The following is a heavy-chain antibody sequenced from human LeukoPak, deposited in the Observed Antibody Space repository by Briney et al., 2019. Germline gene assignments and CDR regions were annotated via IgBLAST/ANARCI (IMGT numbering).Heavy chain of an antibody. J-gene: IGHJ3*02. CDR1: GYTFTNYG. CDR3: AREDCSGGSCYSLSLTPVFHVFDI. D-gene: IGHD2-15*01. Sequence: ASVKLSCKASGYTFTNYGISWVRQAPGQGLEWMGWISAYNGNTNYAQKLQGRVTMTTDTSTSTAYMNLRSLRSDDTAVYYCAREDCSGGSCYSLSLTPVFHVFDIWGQGTMVTVSS. CDR2: ISAYNGNT. V-gene: IGHV1-18*01.